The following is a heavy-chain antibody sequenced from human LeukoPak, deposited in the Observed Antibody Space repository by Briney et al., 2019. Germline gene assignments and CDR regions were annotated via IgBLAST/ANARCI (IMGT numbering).Heavy chain of an antibody. CDR3: AREDPQTTVPEGLDV. V-gene: IGHV4-59*01. CDR2: IYYSGST. CDR1: GGSISTVY. Sequence: SETLSLTCTVSGGSISTVYWSWLRQPPGKGLEWIGYIYYSGSTNYNPSLKSRVTISVDTSKNQFSLRLSSVTAADTAVYYCAREDPQTTVPEGLDVWGQGTTVTVSS. J-gene: IGHJ6*02. D-gene: IGHD4-17*01.